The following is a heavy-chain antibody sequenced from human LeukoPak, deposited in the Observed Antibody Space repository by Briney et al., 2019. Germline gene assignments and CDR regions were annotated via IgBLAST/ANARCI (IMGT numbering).Heavy chain of an antibody. D-gene: IGHD1-26*01. J-gene: IGHJ4*02. CDR3: ATGEELQPFDY. CDR1: KFTFCRYS. V-gene: IGHV3-21*01. Sequence: GGSLRLSCAASKFTFCRYSMKWLRQAPGKGLEWVSSISSGSSYIYYADSVKGRFTISRDNAKNSLYLQLNSLRADDTAVYYCATGEELQPFDYWGQGTLVTVSS. CDR2: ISSGSSYI.